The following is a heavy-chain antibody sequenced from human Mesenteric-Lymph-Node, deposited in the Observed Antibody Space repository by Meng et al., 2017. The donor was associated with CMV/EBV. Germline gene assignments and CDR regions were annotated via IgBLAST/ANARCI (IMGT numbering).Heavy chain of an antibody. CDR1: GFTFSSYA. V-gene: IGHV3-30*04. Sequence: GESLKISCAASGFTFSSYAMHWVRQAPGKGLEWVAVISYDGSNKYYADSVKGRFTISRDNSKNTLYLQMNSLRAEDTAVYYCAKGRGITIFGVVDYWGQGTLVTVSS. CDR3: AKGRGITIFGVVDY. J-gene: IGHJ4*02. CDR2: ISYDGSNK. D-gene: IGHD3-3*01.